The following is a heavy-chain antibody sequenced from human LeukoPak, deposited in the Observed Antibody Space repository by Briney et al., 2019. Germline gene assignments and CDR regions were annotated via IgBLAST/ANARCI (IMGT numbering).Heavy chain of an antibody. CDR1: GFTFSSYA. CDR2: ISYDGSNK. Sequence: GGSLRLSCAASGFTFSSYAMHWVRQAPGKGLEWVAVISYDGSNKYYADSVKGRFTISRDNSKNTLYLQMSSLRAEDTAVYYCARDADIVVVVAATHGGMDVWGQGTTVTVSS. D-gene: IGHD2-15*01. V-gene: IGHV3-30-3*01. CDR3: ARDADIVVVVAATHGGMDV. J-gene: IGHJ6*02.